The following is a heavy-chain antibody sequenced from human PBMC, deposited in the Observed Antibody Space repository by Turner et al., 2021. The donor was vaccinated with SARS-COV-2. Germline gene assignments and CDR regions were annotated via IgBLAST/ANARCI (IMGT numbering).Heavy chain of an antibody. Sequence: QVQLVQSGAEVKAPGASVKVSCTASGYTFTDYYIHWVRQAPGPGLEWMGWIGPSSGGTNYAQGFQGRITMTRDTSISTAYMELSSRRSDDTAVYYCSRNYGRNSRWFDPWGQGTLVTVSS. CDR2: IGPSSGGT. CDR3: SRNYGRNSRWFDP. D-gene: IGHD1-7*01. J-gene: IGHJ5*02. V-gene: IGHV1-2*02. CDR1: GYTFTDYY.